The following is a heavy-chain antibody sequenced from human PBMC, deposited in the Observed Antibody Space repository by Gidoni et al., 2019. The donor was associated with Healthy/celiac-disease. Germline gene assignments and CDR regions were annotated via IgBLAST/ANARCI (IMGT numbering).Heavy chain of an antibody. Sequence: QVQLQQSGPGLVKPSQTLSLTCAISGDSVSSNSAAWNWIRQSPSRGLEWLGRTYYRSKWYNDYAVSVKSRITINPDTSKKQFSLQLNSVTPEDTAVYYCARGVYCSSTSCYEPYYYGMDVWGQGTTVTVSS. CDR3: ARGVYCSSTSCYEPYYYGMDV. CDR1: GDSVSSNSAA. V-gene: IGHV6-1*01. J-gene: IGHJ6*02. CDR2: TYYRSKWYN. D-gene: IGHD2-2*01.